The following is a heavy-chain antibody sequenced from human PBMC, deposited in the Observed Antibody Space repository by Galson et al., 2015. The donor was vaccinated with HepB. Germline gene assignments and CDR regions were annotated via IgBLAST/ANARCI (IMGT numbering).Heavy chain of an antibody. CDR2: FSGPVATT. J-gene: IGHJ4*02. CDR1: GFTFSSYA. V-gene: IGHV3-23*01. D-gene: IGHD2-15*01. CDR3: AKATSGTCSGANCYYFDF. Sequence: SLRLSCAASGFTFSSYAMSWVRQTPEKGLEWASTFSGPVATTYHAASVKGRFTISRDNSENTLSLQMNGLRADDTAVYYCAKATSGTCSGANCYYFDFWGQGALVTVSS.